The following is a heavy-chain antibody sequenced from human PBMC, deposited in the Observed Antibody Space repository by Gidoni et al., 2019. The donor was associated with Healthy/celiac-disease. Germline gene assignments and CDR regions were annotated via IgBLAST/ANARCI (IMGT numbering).Heavy chain of an antibody. CDR3: AAEAVAGTLI. CDR2: INHSGST. J-gene: IGHJ4*02. V-gene: IGHV4-34*01. D-gene: IGHD6-19*01. Sequence: QVQLQQWGAGLLKPSETLSLTCAVSGGSFSGYYWSWIRQPQGKGLEWIGEINHSGSTNYNPSLKSRVTISVDTSKNQFSLKLSSVTAADTAVYYCAAEAVAGTLIWGQGTLVTVSS. CDR1: GGSFSGYY.